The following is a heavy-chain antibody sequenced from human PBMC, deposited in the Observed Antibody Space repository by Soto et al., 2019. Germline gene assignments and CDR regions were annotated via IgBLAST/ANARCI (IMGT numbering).Heavy chain of an antibody. CDR2: ISYDGSNK. J-gene: IGHJ4*02. D-gene: IGHD3-16*02. Sequence: PGGSLRLSCAASGFTFSSYGMHWVRQAPGKGLEWVAVISYDGSNKYYADSVKGRFTISRDNSKNTLYLQMNSLRAEDTAVYYCAKVLHWEDALGELSLPLDYWGQGTLVTVSS. CDR1: GFTFSSYG. V-gene: IGHV3-30*18. CDR3: AKVLHWEDALGELSLPLDY.